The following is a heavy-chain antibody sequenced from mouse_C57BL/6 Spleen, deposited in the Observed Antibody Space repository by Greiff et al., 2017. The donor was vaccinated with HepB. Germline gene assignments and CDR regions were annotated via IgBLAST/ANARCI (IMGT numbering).Heavy chain of an antibody. Sequence: QVQLKESGAELVRPGASVKLSCKASGYTFTDYYINWVKQRPGQGLEWIARIYPGSGNTYYNEKFKGKATLTAEKSSSTAYMQLSSLTSEDSAVYFCARGDYGGVQYYFDYWGQGTTLTVSS. CDR3: ARGDYGGVQYYFDY. CDR1: GYTFTDYY. J-gene: IGHJ2*01. D-gene: IGHD1-1*01. CDR2: IYPGSGNT. V-gene: IGHV1-76*01.